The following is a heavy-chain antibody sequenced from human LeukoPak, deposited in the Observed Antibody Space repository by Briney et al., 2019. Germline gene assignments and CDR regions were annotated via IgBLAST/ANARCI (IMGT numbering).Heavy chain of an antibody. J-gene: IGHJ5*02. CDR1: GYSFNTHW. CDR3: ARDQSGEWELLSGWWFDP. Sequence: ASVTVSYRASGYSFNTHWMHWVRQAPGQGLEWMGIINPSGGFTSYAQKLQGRVTVTRDMSTSTVYMELSNLRSEDTAVYYCARDQSGEWELLSGWWFDPWGQGTLVTVSS. CDR2: INPSGGFT. D-gene: IGHD1-26*01. V-gene: IGHV1-46*02.